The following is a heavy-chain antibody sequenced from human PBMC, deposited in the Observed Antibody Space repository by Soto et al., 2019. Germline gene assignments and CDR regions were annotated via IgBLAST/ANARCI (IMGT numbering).Heavy chain of an antibody. CDR2: IYTSGST. V-gene: IGHV4-4*07. CDR1: GGSISSYY. D-gene: IGHD6-13*01. Sequence: SETLSLTCTVSGGSISSYYWSWIRQPAGKGLEWIGRIYTSGSTNYNPSLKSRVTMSVDTSKNQFSLKLNSVTAADTAVYYCARRTPIAAASPFDYWGQGTLVTVSS. CDR3: ARRTPIAAASPFDY. J-gene: IGHJ4*02.